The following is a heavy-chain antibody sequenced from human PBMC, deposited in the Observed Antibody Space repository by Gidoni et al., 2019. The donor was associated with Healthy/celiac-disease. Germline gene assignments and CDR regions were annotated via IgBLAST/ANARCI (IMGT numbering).Heavy chain of an antibody. J-gene: IGHJ4*02. V-gene: IGHV3-30*18. Sequence: QVQLVESGGGVVQPGRSLRLSCAAPGFTFSSYGMHCVRQAPGKGLEWVAVISYDGSNKYYADSVKGRFTISRDNSKNTLYLQMNSLRAEDTAVYYCAKGGGWVDYWGQGTLVTVSS. CDR3: AKGGGWVDY. D-gene: IGHD1-26*01. CDR2: ISYDGSNK. CDR1: GFTFSSYG.